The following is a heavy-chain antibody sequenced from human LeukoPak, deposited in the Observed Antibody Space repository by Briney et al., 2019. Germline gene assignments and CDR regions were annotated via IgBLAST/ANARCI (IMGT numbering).Heavy chain of an antibody. CDR3: ARDPRSPVVTPRDDC. J-gene: IGHJ4*02. D-gene: IGHD4-23*01. CDR1: GGTISSYT. CDR2: IIPILDIA. Sequence: SVKVSCKASGGTISSYTFSWVRQAPGQGLQWMGRIIPILDIADYAQKFQGRVTITADEATSTVYMELSSLRSEDTAMYYCARDPRSPVVTPRDDCWGQGTLVIVSS. V-gene: IGHV1-69*04.